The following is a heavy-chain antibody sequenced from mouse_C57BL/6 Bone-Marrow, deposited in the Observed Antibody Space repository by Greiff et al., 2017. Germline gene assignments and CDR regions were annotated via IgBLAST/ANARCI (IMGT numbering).Heavy chain of an antibody. CDR1: GFTFSSYA. V-gene: IGHV5-4*01. Sequence: EVQLVESGGGLVKPGGSLKLSCAASGFTFSSYAMSWVRQTPEKRLEWVATISDGGSYTYYPDNVKGRFTIARDNAKNNLYLQMSHLKSEDTAMYYCARDQGNWDVGVWFAYWGQGTLVTVSA. J-gene: IGHJ3*01. D-gene: IGHD4-1*01. CDR3: ARDQGNWDVGVWFAY. CDR2: ISDGGSYT.